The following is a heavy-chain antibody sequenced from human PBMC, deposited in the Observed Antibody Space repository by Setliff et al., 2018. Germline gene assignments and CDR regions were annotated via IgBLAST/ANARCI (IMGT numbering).Heavy chain of an antibody. J-gene: IGHJ4*02. CDR3: ARRETYYNFWSGYYAY. Sequence: SETLSLTCTVSGGSISSSSYCWGWIRQPPGKGLEWIGSIYYSGSTYYNPSLKSRVTISVDTSKNQFSLKLSSVTAADTAVYYCARRETYYNFWSGYYAYWGQGTLVTVS. CDR2: IYYSGST. V-gene: IGHV4-39*07. D-gene: IGHD3-3*01. CDR1: GGSISSSSYC.